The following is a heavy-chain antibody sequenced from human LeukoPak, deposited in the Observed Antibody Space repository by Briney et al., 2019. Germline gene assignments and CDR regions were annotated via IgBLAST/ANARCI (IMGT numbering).Heavy chain of an antibody. V-gene: IGHV3-23*01. J-gene: IGHJ4*02. D-gene: IGHD3-10*01. CDR1: GFTFSSYG. CDR3: ANLLTEWFGSEDY. Sequence: PGGSLRLSCAASGFTFSSYGMSWVRQAPGKGLEWVSAISGSGGSTYYADSVKGRFTISRDNSKNTLYLQMNSLRAEDTAVYYCANLLTEWFGSEDYWGQGTLVTVSS. CDR2: ISGSGGST.